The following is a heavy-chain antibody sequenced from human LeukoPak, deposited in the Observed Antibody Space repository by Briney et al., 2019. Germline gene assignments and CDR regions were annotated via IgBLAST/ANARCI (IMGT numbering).Heavy chain of an antibody. CDR1: GFTFSHFG. V-gene: IGHV3-33*06. CDR2: IWSDATNQ. D-gene: IGHD4-11*01. J-gene: IGHJ5*02. Sequence: GGSLRLSWEMAGFTFSHFGMHWVRQAPGKGLEWVAVIWSDATNQYYADSVKGRFTISRDNFRRTVSLEMNSLRAEDTAVYYCANDAQRGFDYSNSLEHWGQGSLVIVSS. CDR3: ANDAQRGFDYSNSLEH.